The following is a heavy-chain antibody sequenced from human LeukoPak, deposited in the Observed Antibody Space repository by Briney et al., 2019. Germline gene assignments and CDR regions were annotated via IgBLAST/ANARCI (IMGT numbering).Heavy chain of an antibody. CDR3: AKDSAPMTTLKTTFDY. Sequence: GGSLRLSCAASGFTFSNYAMSWVRQAPGKGLEWVSTFSGNGGSTYSADSVKGRFTVSRDNSKNSLYLHINSLTAEDTAFYYCAKDSAPMTTLKTTFDYWGQGTLVTVSS. J-gene: IGHJ4*02. CDR2: FSGNGGST. V-gene: IGHV3-23*01. CDR1: GFTFSNYA. D-gene: IGHD4-11*01.